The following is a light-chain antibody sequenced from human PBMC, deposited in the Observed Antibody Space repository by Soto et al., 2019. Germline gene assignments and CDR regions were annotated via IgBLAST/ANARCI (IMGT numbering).Light chain of an antibody. V-gene: IGKV1-17*01. CDR3: LQHNVFPRT. J-gene: IGKJ1*01. CDR1: QAIRND. CDR2: GSS. Sequence: DIQMTQSPSSLSASVGDRVTITCRASQAIRNDLAWYQQKPGRAPKRLINGSSSLQSGVPSRFSGRGSGTEYTLTISSLQPEDFATYYCLQHNVFPRTFGQGTKVEIK.